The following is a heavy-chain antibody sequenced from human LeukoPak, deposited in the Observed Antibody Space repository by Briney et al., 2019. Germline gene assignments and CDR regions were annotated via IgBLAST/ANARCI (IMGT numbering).Heavy chain of an antibody. CDR1: GGSISSSSYY. Sequence: PSETLSLTCTVSGGSISSSSYYWGWIRQPPGKGLEWIASIYYSGSTYYNPSLKSRVTISVDTSKNQFSLKPSSVTAADTAVYYCARIVGASDYWGQGTLVTVSS. V-gene: IGHV4-39*01. D-gene: IGHD1-26*01. J-gene: IGHJ4*02. CDR3: ARIVGASDY. CDR2: IYYSGST.